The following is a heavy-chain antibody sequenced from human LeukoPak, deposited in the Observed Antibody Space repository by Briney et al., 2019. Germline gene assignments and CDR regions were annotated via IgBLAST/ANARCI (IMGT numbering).Heavy chain of an antibody. CDR1: GFTSSSHD. J-gene: IGHJ6*02. V-gene: IGHV3-13*04. D-gene: IGHD3-10*01. CDR3: ARDGFVRGERYSYGLDV. Sequence: GRSLRLSCAASGFTSSSHDMHWVRQATGKGLEWVSRIDTAGDTYYPGSVRGRFTISRDNAKNSLYLQLNSLRAGDTAVYYCARDGFVRGERYSYGLDVWGQGTTVTVSS. CDR2: IDTAGDT.